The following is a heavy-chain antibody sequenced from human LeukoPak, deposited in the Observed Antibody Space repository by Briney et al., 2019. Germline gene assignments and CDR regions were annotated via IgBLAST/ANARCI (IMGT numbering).Heavy chain of an antibody. V-gene: IGHV4-34*01. Sequence: TSETLSLTCAVYGGSFSGYYWSWIRQPPGKGLEWIGEVNHSGSTNYNPSLKSRVTISVDTSKNQFSLKLSSVTAADTAVYYCARGGPFGIVVVTAGLYFDYWGQGTLVTVPP. D-gene: IGHD2-21*02. CDR1: GGSFSGYY. J-gene: IGHJ4*02. CDR2: VNHSGST. CDR3: ARGGPFGIVVVTAGLYFDY.